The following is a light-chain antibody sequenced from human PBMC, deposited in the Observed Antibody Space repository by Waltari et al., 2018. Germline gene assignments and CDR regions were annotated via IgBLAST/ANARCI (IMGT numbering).Light chain of an antibody. V-gene: IGKV3-15*01. Sequence: ELVMTQSPATPSVIGGRIATISCRASPSITTNLSWYQQQPGQAPSLLISAASTRPSGIPGRFSGSGSGTEFTLTISSLQSEDFATYYCQQYNSRPPYTFGHGTKVDIK. J-gene: IGKJ3*01. CDR1: PSITTN. CDR3: QQYNSRPPYT. CDR2: AAS.